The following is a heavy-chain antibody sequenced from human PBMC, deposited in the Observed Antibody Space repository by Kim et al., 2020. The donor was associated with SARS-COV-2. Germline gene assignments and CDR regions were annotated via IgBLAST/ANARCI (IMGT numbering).Heavy chain of an antibody. CDR3: AKGPQVPAAIWYYYYMDV. J-gene: IGHJ6*03. CDR2: ISGSGGST. V-gene: IGHV3-23*01. CDR1: GFTFSSYA. Sequence: GGSLRLSCAASGFTFSSYAMSWVRQAPGKGLEWVSVISGSGGSTYYADSVKGRFTISRDNSKNTLYLQMNSLRAEDTAVYYCAKGPQVPAAIWYYYYMDVWGKGTTVTVSS. D-gene: IGHD2-2*01.